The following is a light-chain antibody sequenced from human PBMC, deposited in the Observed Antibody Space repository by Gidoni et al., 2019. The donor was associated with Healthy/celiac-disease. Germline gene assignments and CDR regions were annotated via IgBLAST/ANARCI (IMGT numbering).Light chain of an antibody. J-gene: IGLJ2*01. CDR2: QDS. V-gene: IGLV3-1*01. CDR1: KLGDKY. Sequence: SYELTQPPSVSVSPGQTASITCSGDKLGDKYACWYQQKPGQSPVLVIYQDSKRPSGIPGRFSGSNSGNTATLTISGTQAMDEADYYCQAWDSSAVVFGGGTKLXV. CDR3: QAWDSSAVV.